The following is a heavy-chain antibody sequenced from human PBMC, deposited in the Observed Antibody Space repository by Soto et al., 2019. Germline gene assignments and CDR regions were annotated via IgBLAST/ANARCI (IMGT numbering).Heavy chain of an antibody. V-gene: IGHV4-31*03. Sequence: QVQLQESGPGLVKPSQTLSLTCTVSGGSISSGGYYWSWIRQHPGKGLEGIGYIYYSGSTYYNPSLKSRVTISVDTSKNQFSLKLSSVTAADTAVYYCAGSSRGVVAATPDYWGQGTLVTVSS. D-gene: IGHD2-15*01. CDR1: GGSISSGGYY. J-gene: IGHJ4*02. CDR3: AGSSRGVVAATPDY. CDR2: IYYSGST.